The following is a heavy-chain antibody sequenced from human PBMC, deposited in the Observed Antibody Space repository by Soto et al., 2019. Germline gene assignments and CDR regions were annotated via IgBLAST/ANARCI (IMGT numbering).Heavy chain of an antibody. CDR2: ISYDGSNK. V-gene: IGHV3-30*18. CDR1: GFTFSSYG. Sequence: GGSLRLSCAASGFTFSSYGMHWVRQAPGKGLEWVAVISYDGSNKYYADSVKGRFTISRDNSKSTLYLQMNSLRAEDTAVYYCAKDEGGSEYFDYWGQGTLVTVSS. CDR3: AKDEGGSEYFDY. D-gene: IGHD3-10*01. J-gene: IGHJ4*02.